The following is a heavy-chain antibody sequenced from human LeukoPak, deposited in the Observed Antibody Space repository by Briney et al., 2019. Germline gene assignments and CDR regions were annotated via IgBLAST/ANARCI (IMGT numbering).Heavy chain of an antibody. D-gene: IGHD5-18*01. CDR1: GFTFTSSA. Sequence: GTSVKVSCKASGFTFTSSAVQWVRQARGQRLEWIGWIVVGSGNTNYAQKFQERVTITRDMSTSTAYMELSSLRSEDTAVYYCARVDTAMVIDYWGQGTLVTVSS. J-gene: IGHJ4*02. CDR2: IVVGSGNT. CDR3: ARVDTAMVIDY. V-gene: IGHV1-58*01.